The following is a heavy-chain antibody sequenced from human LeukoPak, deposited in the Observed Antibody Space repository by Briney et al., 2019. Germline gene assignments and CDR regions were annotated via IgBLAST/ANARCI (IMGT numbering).Heavy chain of an antibody. Sequence: GRSLRLSCAASGFTFSSYSMNWVRQAPGKGLEWVSSISSSSSYIYYADSVKGRFTISRDNAKNSLYLQMSSLRAEDTAVYYCARRRPDYYDSSGYYREDYWGQGTLVTVSS. CDR2: ISSSSSYI. J-gene: IGHJ4*02. CDR3: ARRRPDYYDSSGYYREDY. D-gene: IGHD3-22*01. CDR1: GFTFSSYS. V-gene: IGHV3-21*01.